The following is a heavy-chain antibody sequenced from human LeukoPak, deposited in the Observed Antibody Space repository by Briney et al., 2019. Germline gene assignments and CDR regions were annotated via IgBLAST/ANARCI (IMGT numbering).Heavy chain of an antibody. Sequence: GGSLIPSCAASGFIFNNFAMTWVRQAPGKGLEWVATINAVDANTYYADSVRGRFTVSRDNSKNTLYLQMTSLRAEDTALYFCAKQFLDANWGQGTLVTVSS. D-gene: IGHD5-24*01. V-gene: IGHV3-23*01. CDR1: GFIFNNFA. CDR2: INAVDANT. J-gene: IGHJ4*02. CDR3: AKQFLDAN.